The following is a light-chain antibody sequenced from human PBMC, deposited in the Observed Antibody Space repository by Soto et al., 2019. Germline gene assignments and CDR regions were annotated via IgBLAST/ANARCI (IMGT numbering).Light chain of an antibody. Sequence: EIVMTQSPATLSLSPGERATISCRASQSVSSNLAWYKQKPGQAPRLLIYGASTRATGIPARFSGSGSGTEFTLTISRLEPEDFEVYYCQQYGTTPWTFGQGTKVDIK. CDR2: GAS. CDR1: QSVSSN. CDR3: QQYGTTPWT. J-gene: IGKJ1*01. V-gene: IGKV3-15*01.